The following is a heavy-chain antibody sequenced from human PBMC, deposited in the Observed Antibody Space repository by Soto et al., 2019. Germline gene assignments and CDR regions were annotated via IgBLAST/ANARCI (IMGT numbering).Heavy chain of an antibody. Sequence: QMHLVQSGAEVRRPGAAVKVSSQASGYTSPIYDIEWERQATGQRIEWMGWMNPKKGNRYPAPKFQGRLTMTWNTSISTAYMELTNLRSEDTAVYYCANYRTISPEGFDVWGQGTLVTVS. CDR3: ANYRTISPEGFDV. J-gene: IGHJ3*01. V-gene: IGHV1-8*01. CDR1: GYTSPIYD. D-gene: IGHD3-10*01. CDR2: MNPKKGNR.